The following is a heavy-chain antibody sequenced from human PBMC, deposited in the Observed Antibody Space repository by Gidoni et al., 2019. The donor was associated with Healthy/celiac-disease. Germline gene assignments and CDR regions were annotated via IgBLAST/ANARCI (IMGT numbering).Heavy chain of an antibody. CDR3: AREDYGSGSYDY. V-gene: IGHV1-2*05. CDR1: GYPFTGYY. Sequence: QVQLVQSGAEVKKPGASVKVSCKASGYPFTGYYMHWVRQAPGQGLEWMGRLNPNSGGTNYAQKFQGRVTMTRDTSISTAYMELSRLRSDDTVVYYCAREDYGSGSYDYWGQGTLVTVSS. J-gene: IGHJ4*02. CDR2: LNPNSGGT. D-gene: IGHD3-10*01.